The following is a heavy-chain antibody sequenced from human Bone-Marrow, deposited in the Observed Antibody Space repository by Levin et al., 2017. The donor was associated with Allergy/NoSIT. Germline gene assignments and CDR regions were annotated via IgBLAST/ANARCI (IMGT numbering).Heavy chain of an antibody. CDR1: GSTFSGYY. D-gene: IGHD3-3*01. J-gene: IGHJ6*02. V-gene: IGHV1-2*02. CDR2: INPNSGDT. CDR3: ARDRPRFGVVILTGFYQDGLDV. Sequence: ASVKVSCKASGSTFSGYYMHWVRQAPGQGLEWMGWINPNSGDTNYAQKFQGRVTMTRDSSITTAYMELSRLGFDDTAVYYCARDRPRFGVVILTGFYQDGLDVWGQGTTVTVSS.